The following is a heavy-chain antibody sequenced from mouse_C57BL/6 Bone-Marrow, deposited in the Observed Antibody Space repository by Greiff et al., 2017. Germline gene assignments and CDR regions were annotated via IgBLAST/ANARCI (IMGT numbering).Heavy chain of an antibody. CDR3: ARLGEDSSGPCAY. D-gene: IGHD3-2*02. Sequence: QVQLQQPGAELVMPGASVKLSCKASGYTFTSYWMHWVKQRPGQGLEWIGEIDPSDSYTNYNQKFKGKSTLTVDQSSSTAYMQLSRLTSEDSAVYYCARLGEDSSGPCAYWGQGTLVTVSA. V-gene: IGHV1-69*01. CDR2: IDPSDSYT. J-gene: IGHJ3*01. CDR1: GYTFTSYW.